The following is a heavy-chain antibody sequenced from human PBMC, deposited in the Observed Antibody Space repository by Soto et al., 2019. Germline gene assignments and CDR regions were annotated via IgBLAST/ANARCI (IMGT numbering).Heavy chain of an antibody. J-gene: IGHJ4*02. Sequence: EVQLLESGGGLVQPGGSLRLSCAASGFTFSSYAKSWVRQAPGKGLEWVSTISGDGGRTYYADSVKGRFTISRDDSKNTVYLQMNSLRAEDTAVYYCAKDLWFGELSPEDYWGQGTLVTVSS. CDR3: AKDLWFGELSPEDY. D-gene: IGHD3-10*01. CDR1: GFTFSSYA. CDR2: ISGDGGRT. V-gene: IGHV3-23*01.